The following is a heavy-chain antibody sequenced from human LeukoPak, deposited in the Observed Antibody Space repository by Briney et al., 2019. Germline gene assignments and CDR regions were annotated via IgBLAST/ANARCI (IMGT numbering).Heavy chain of an antibody. Sequence: GGSLRLSCAASGFTFSDYYMSWIRQAPGNGLEWVSYISSRGSTIYYADSVNGRFTISRGNAKNSLYLQMNSLRAEDTAVYYCARVASGGIAVAGSWFDPWGQGTLVTVSS. CDR3: ARVASGGIAVAGSWFDP. V-gene: IGHV3-11*01. CDR2: ISSRGSTI. D-gene: IGHD6-19*01. J-gene: IGHJ5*02. CDR1: GFTFSDYY.